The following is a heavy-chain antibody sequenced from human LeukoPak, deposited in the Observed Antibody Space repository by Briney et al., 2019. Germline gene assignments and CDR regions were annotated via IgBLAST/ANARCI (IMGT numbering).Heavy chain of an antibody. CDR3: ASHIYCNSTSCYDY. Sequence: SETLSLTCTVSGGSISSYYWTWIRQFPGKGLDWIGYIYFSGSTTYNPTLKSRVTISLDTSKNQFSLKLTSVTAADTAVYYCASHIYCNSTSCYDYWGQGTLVTVSS. J-gene: IGHJ4*02. D-gene: IGHD2-2*01. CDR1: GGSISSYY. V-gene: IGHV4-59*08. CDR2: IYFSGST.